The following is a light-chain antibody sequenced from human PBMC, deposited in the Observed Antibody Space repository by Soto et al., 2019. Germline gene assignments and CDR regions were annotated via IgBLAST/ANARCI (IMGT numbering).Light chain of an antibody. V-gene: IGKV1-5*03. CDR3: QHYNNYSG. CDR1: QSIGNW. CDR2: KAS. J-gene: IGKJ2*03. Sequence: DIQMTPSPSTLSASVGDRVTFTCRASQSIGNWLAWYQQKPGKAPKLLIYKASNLESGVPSRFSGSGSGTEFTLTISNLQPDDFATYYCQHYNNYSGFGQGTKLEIK.